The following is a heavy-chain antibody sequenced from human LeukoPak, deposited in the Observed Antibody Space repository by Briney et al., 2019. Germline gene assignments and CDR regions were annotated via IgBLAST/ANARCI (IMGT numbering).Heavy chain of an antibody. V-gene: IGHV3-23*01. CDR3: ASRIERIDY. D-gene: IGHD1-1*01. Sequence: PGGSLRLSCVASGFTFSNDGMNWVRQATGKGLEWVSAISAGGASTYFADSVKGRFTISRDNSKNTLYLQMNSLRVEDTAVYYCASRIERIDYWGQGTLVTVSS. J-gene: IGHJ4*02. CDR2: ISAGGAST. CDR1: GFTFSNDG.